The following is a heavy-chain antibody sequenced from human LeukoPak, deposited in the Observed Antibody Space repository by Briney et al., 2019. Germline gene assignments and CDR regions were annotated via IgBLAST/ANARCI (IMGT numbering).Heavy chain of an antibody. Sequence: ASVKVSCKASGYTFTSYGISWVRQAPGQGLKWMGWISAYNGNTNYAQKLQGGVTMTTDTSTSTAYMELRSLRSDDTAVYYCARDGHKYSSSSTIGFDPWGQGTLVTVSS. D-gene: IGHD3-9*01. CDR3: ARDGHKYSSSSTIGFDP. CDR2: ISAYNGNT. CDR1: GYTFTSYG. J-gene: IGHJ5*02. V-gene: IGHV1-18*01.